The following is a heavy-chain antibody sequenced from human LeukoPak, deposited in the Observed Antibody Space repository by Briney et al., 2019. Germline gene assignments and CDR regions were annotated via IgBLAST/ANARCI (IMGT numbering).Heavy chain of an antibody. CDR2: IGTAGDT. J-gene: IGHJ4*02. Sequence: GGSLRLSCAASGFTFKSYDMHWVRQAAGEGLEWVSAIGTAGDTYYPGSVKGRFTISRDNAKNSLYLQMNSLRAEDTALYYCAKEGGYYYGSGSLDYWGQGTLVTVSS. CDR1: GFTFKSYD. D-gene: IGHD3-10*01. V-gene: IGHV3-13*01. CDR3: AKEGGYYYGSGSLDY.